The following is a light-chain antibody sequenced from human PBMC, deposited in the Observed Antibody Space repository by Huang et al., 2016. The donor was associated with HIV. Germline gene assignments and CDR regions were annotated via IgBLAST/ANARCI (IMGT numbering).Light chain of an antibody. Sequence: DIQMTQSPSSLSASVGDRVTIPCRASQDIRNSLAWYKQKPGAAPKLQVYAASRLESGGPSRCSGSGSATYYTLTISGLQPEDVATYYCQQYYTPPLTFGGGTKVEIK. CDR2: AAS. CDR3: QQYYTPPLT. J-gene: IGKJ4*01. CDR1: QDIRNS. V-gene: IGKV1-NL1*01.